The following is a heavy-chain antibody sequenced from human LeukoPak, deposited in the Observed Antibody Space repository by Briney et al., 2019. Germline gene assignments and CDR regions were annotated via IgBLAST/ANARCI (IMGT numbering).Heavy chain of an antibody. D-gene: IGHD3-3*01. J-gene: IGHJ6*02. CDR3: AREPNQYYDFWSGYYYYGMDV. V-gene: IGHV3-48*01. CDR1: GFTFSSYS. Sequence: GGSLRLSCAASGFTFSSYSMNWVRQAPGKGLEWVSYISSSSSTIYYADSVKGRFTISRDNAKNSLYLQMNGLRAEDTAVHYCAREPNQYYDFWSGYYYYGMDVWGQGTTVTVSS. CDR2: ISSSSSTI.